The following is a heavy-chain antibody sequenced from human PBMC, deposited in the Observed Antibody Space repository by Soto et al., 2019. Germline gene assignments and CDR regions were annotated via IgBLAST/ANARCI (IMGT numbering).Heavy chain of an antibody. CDR3: ARAGSSG. CDR1: GGSTSSYY. D-gene: IGHD6-19*01. Sequence: SETLSLTCTVSGGSTSSYYWSWIRQPPGKGLEWIGYIYYSGSTNYNPSLKSRVTISVDTSKNQFSLKLSSVTAADTAVYYCARAGSSGWGKGTTVTVSS. V-gene: IGHV4-59*08. J-gene: IGHJ6*04. CDR2: IYYSGST.